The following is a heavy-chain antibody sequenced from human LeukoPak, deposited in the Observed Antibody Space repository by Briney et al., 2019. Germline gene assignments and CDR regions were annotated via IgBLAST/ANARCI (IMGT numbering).Heavy chain of an antibody. CDR2: IIPFFGTA. CDR1: GGTFSSYA. J-gene: IGHJ5*02. D-gene: IGHD6-13*01. CDR3: AREGGLTGSSWPNWFDP. V-gene: IGHV1-69*05. Sequence: SVKVSCKASGGTFSSYAISWVRQATGQGLEWMGGIIPFFGTANYAQKFQGRVTITTDESTSTAYMELSSLRSEDTAVYYCAREGGLTGSSWPNWFDPWGQGTLVTVSS.